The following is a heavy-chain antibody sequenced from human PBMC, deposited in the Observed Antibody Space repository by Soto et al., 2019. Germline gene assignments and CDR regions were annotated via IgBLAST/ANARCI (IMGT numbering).Heavy chain of an antibody. CDR1: GGSISSGGYS. CDR2: IYHSGST. V-gene: IGHV4-30-2*01. Sequence: TLGLTGAVSGGSISSGGYSWSWIRQPPGKGLEWIGYIYHSGSTYYNPSLKSRVTISVDRSKNQFSLKLSSVTAADTAVYYCARVGGYCTNGVCYTLDWFDPWGQGTLVTGSS. CDR3: ARVGGYCTNGVCYTLDWFDP. J-gene: IGHJ5*02. D-gene: IGHD2-8*01.